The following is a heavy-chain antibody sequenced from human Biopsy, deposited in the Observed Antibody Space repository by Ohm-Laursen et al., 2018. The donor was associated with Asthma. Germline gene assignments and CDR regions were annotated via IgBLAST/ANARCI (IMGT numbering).Heavy chain of an antibody. CDR1: GAAISRGGYY. CDR2: IYTDGST. D-gene: IGHD2-15*01. V-gene: IGHV4-31*03. Sequence: SQTLSLTCSVSGAAISRGGYYWSWIRQPPGKGLEWIGYIYTDGSTDYNPSLKSRLSMSVDTSMNQFSLKLTSVTAADTAVYYCAGFCSGGNCPDHWGQGTLVTVSS. J-gene: IGHJ4*02. CDR3: AGFCSGGNCPDH.